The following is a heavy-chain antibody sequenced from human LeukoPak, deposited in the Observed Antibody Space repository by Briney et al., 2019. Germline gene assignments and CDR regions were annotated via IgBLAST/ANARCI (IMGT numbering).Heavy chain of an antibody. CDR2: ISSSSSYI. D-gene: IGHD6-19*01. J-gene: IGHJ4*02. V-gene: IGHV3-21*01. Sequence: MAGGSLRLSCAASGFTFSSYNMNWARQAPGKGLEWVSSISSSSSYIYYADSLKGRFTISRDNAKNSLYLQMNSLRAEDTAVYYCARGSAVAGLYYFDYWGQGTLVTVSS. CDR3: ARGSAVAGLYYFDY. CDR1: GFTFSSYN.